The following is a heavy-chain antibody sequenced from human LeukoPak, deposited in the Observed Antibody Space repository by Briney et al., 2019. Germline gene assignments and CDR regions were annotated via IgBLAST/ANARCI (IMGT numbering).Heavy chain of an antibody. Sequence: PSETLSLTCAVSGGSISSGGYSWSWIRQPPGKGLEWIGEINHSGSTNYNPSLKSRVTISVDTSKNQFSLKLSSVTAADTAVYYCARDCSGGSCYPDTYGMDVWGQGTTVTVSS. CDR1: GGSISSGGYS. CDR3: ARDCSGGSCYPDTYGMDV. V-gene: IGHV4-30-2*01. CDR2: INHSGST. J-gene: IGHJ6*02. D-gene: IGHD2-15*01.